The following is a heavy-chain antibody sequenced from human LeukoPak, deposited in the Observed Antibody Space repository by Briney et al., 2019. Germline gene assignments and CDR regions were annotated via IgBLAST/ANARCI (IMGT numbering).Heavy chain of an antibody. CDR3: ARTSARGAQFDY. D-gene: IGHD3-10*01. CDR1: GGSISNYY. Sequence: SETLSLTCTVSGGSISNYYWSWLRQPAGMGLEWIGRIYASGSTNYNPSLKSRVTMSVDTSNNQFSLNLSSVTAADTAVYYCARTSARGAQFDYWGQGTLVTVSS. CDR2: IYASGST. V-gene: IGHV4-4*07. J-gene: IGHJ4*02.